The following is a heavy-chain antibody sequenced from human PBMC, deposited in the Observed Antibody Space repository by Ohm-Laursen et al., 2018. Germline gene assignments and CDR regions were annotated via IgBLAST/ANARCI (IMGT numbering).Heavy chain of an antibody. D-gene: IGHD2/OR15-2a*01. CDR3: AGMDNSWNLDY. Sequence: TLSLTCAVYGGSFSAYYWSWIRQPPGKGLEWIGEINHSGSTNYNPSLESRVTTSVDTSKNQFSLRLSSVTAVDTAVYYCAGMDNSWNLDYWGQGTLVIVSS. V-gene: IGHV4-34*01. J-gene: IGHJ4*02. CDR1: GGSFSAYY. CDR2: INHSGST.